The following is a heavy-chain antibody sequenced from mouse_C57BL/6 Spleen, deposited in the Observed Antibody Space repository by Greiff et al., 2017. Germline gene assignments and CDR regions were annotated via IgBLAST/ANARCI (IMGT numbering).Heavy chain of an antibody. D-gene: IGHD1-1*01. J-gene: IGHJ2*01. CDR2: ISDGGSYT. V-gene: IGHV5-4*01. Sequence: EVQGVESGGGLVKPGGSLKLSCAASGFTFSSYAMSWVRQTPEKRLEWVATISDGGSYTYYPDNVKGRFTISRDNAKNNLYLQMSHLKSEDTAMYYCARDLYYYGSSHVYYFDYWGQGTTLTVSS. CDR3: ARDLYYYGSSHVYYFDY. CDR1: GFTFSSYA.